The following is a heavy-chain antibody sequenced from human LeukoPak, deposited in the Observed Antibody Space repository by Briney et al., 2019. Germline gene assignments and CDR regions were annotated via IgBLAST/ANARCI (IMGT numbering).Heavy chain of an antibody. Sequence: GGSLRLSCAASGFTFSDYYMSWIRQAPGKGLEWVSYISSSSSYTNYADSVKGRFTISRDNAKNSLYLQMNSLRAEDTAVYYCARSRTTVTKDALDYWGQGTLVTVSS. J-gene: IGHJ4*02. D-gene: IGHD4-17*01. CDR2: ISSSSSYT. CDR1: GFTFSDYY. CDR3: ARSRTTVTKDALDY. V-gene: IGHV3-11*03.